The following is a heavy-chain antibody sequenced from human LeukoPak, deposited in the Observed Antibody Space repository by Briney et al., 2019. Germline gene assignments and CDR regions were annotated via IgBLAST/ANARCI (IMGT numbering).Heavy chain of an antibody. CDR2: IKQDGSEK. J-gene: IGHJ4*02. Sequence: GGSLRLSCAASGFTFSSYWMSWVRQAPGKGLEWVANIKQDGSEKYYVDSVKGRFTISRDNAKNSLYLQMNSLRAEDTAVFYCAKDQYYYDTSGLWGYYFDYWGQGTLVTVSS. V-gene: IGHV3-7*03. CDR1: GFTFSSYW. CDR3: AKDQYYYDTSGLWGYYFDY. D-gene: IGHD3-22*01.